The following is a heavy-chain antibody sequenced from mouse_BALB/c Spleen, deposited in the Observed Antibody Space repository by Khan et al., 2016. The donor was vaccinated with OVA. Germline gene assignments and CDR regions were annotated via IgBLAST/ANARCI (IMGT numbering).Heavy chain of an antibody. Sequence: EVELVESGGDLVKPGGSLKLSCAASGFTFSSYGMSWVRQTPDKRLEWVATISSGGSYTYYPDSVKGRFTISRDNAKNTLYLQMNSLKSEDTAMYYCARQEDGYYVRYFDVWGAGTTVTVSS. CDR3: ARQEDGYYVRYFDV. V-gene: IGHV5-6*01. J-gene: IGHJ1*01. CDR1: GFTFSSYG. D-gene: IGHD2-3*01. CDR2: ISSGGSYT.